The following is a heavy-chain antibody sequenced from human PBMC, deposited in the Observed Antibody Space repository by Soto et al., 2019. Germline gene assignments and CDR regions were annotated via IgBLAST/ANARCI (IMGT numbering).Heavy chain of an antibody. D-gene: IGHD2-2*01. J-gene: IGHJ4*02. V-gene: IGHV3-9*01. Sequence: GGSLRLSCEASGFTFDDYAMHWVRQAPGKGLEWVSGITWNSGSIDYADSVKGRFTISRDNAKDSLYLQMNSLRAEDTALYYCAKSPLDIVVVPAAYYFDYWGQGTLVTVSS. CDR2: ITWNSGSI. CDR3: AKSPLDIVVVPAAYYFDY. CDR1: GFTFDDYA.